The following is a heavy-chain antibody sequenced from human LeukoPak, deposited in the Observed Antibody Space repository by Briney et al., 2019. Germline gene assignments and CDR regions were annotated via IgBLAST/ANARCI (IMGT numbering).Heavy chain of an antibody. V-gene: IGHV4-34*01. CDR3: AGAAPRLLRFLEWLPQSFDY. Sequence: SETLSLTCAVYGGSFSGYYWSWIRQPPGKGLEWIGEINHSGSTNYNPSLKSRVTISVDTSKNQFSLKLSSVTAADTAVYYCAGAAPRLLRFLEWLPQSFDYWGQGTLVTVSA. J-gene: IGHJ4*02. CDR2: INHSGST. CDR1: GGSFSGYY. D-gene: IGHD3-3*01.